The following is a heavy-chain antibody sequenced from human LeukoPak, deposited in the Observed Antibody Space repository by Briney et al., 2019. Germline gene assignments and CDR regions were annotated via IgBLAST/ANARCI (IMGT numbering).Heavy chain of an antibody. CDR1: GYTFGAYY. Sequence: GASVKVSCKASGYTFGAYYMYWVRQAPGQGLEWMGWIRPNSGGTNYTQKFQGRVTMTRDTSISTAYLELSRLRSDDTAVYYCARVARYINWFDPWGQGTLVTVSS. CDR2: IRPNSGGT. V-gene: IGHV1-2*02. CDR3: ARVARYINWFDP. D-gene: IGHD3-9*01. J-gene: IGHJ5*02.